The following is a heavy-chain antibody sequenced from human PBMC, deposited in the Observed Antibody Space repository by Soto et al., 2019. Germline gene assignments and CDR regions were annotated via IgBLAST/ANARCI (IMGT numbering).Heavy chain of an antibody. J-gene: IGHJ6*02. CDR2: INAGNGNT. CDR3: ARDTYSNYYYYYGMDV. V-gene: IGHV1-3*01. CDR1: GYTFTSYA. D-gene: IGHD4-4*01. Sequence: QVQLVQSGAEVKKPGASVKVSCKASGYTFTSYAMHWVRQAPGQRLEWMGWINAGNGNTKYSQKFQGRVTITRDTSASTAYMELSSLRSEDTAVYYCARDTYSNYYYYYGMDVWGQGTTVTVSS.